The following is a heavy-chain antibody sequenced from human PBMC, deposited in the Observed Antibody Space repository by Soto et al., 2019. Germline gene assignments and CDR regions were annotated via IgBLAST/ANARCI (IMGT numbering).Heavy chain of an antibody. CDR2: ISAYNGNT. CDR3: ARGIAVAWVFDY. Sequence: ASVKVSCKDSGYTFTSYGISWVRQDPGQGLEWMGWISAYNGNTNYAQKLQGRVTMTTDTSTSTAYMELRSLRSDDTSLYYCARGIAVAWVFDYWGQGTLVTVSS. CDR1: GYTFTSYG. D-gene: IGHD6-19*01. J-gene: IGHJ4*02. V-gene: IGHV1-18*01.